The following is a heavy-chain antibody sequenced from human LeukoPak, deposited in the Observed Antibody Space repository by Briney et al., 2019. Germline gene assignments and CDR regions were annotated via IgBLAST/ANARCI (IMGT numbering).Heavy chain of an antibody. Sequence: GGSLRLSCGASGFTFGTYWMHWVRQAPGKGLVWVSSISSSGSTIYYADSLKGRFTISRDNAKNSLYLQMNGLRAEDTAVYYCARGGGRFGELLGRTRFDYWGQGTLVTVSS. CDR1: GFTFGTYW. D-gene: IGHD3-10*01. CDR2: ISSSGSTI. CDR3: ARGGGRFGELLGRTRFDY. J-gene: IGHJ4*02. V-gene: IGHV3-48*04.